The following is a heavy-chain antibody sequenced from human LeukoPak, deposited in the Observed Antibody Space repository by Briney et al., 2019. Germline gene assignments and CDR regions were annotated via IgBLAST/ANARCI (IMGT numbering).Heavy chain of an antibody. CDR2: TRNKANTYTT. J-gene: IGHJ4*02. Sequence: PGGSLRLSCAASGFTFSDHYMDWVRQAPGKGLEWVGRTRNKANTYTTEYAASVKGRFTISRDDSKSITYLQMNSLETEDTAVYYCARASVQGTTGLPDEWGQGALVTVSS. D-gene: IGHD1-7*01. CDR1: GFTFSDHY. CDR3: ARASVQGTTGLPDE. V-gene: IGHV3-72*01.